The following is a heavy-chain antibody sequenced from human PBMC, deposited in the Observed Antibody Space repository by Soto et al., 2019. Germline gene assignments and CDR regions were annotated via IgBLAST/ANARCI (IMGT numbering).Heavy chain of an antibody. CDR1: GYTFTSYY. Sequence: QVQLVQSGAEVKKPGASVKVSCKASGYTFTSYYMHWVRQAPGQGLEWMGIINPSGGSTSYAQKCQGRVTMTRDTSTSTVYMELSSLRSEDTAVYYCAREGFGSVVVPAASSKYGMDVWGQGTTVTVSS. D-gene: IGHD2-2*01. V-gene: IGHV1-46*01. J-gene: IGHJ6*02. CDR2: INPSGGST. CDR3: AREGFGSVVVPAASSKYGMDV.